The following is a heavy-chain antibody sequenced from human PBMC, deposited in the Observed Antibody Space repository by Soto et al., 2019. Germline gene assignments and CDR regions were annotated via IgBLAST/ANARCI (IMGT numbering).Heavy chain of an antibody. Sequence: SETLSLTCAVYGGSFSGYYWSWIRQPPGKGLEWIGEINHSGSTNYNPSLKSRVTISVDTSKNQFSLKLSSVTATDTAVYYCASQYSSSWYVGPLNYWGQGILVTVSS. CDR3: ASQYSSSWYVGPLNY. D-gene: IGHD6-13*01. CDR1: GGSFSGYY. CDR2: INHSGST. J-gene: IGHJ4*02. V-gene: IGHV4-34*01.